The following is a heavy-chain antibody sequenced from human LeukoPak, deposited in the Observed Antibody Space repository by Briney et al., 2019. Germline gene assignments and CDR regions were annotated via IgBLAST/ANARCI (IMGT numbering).Heavy chain of an antibody. Sequence: SETLSLTCTVSGGSISSGSYYWSWIRQPAGKGLEWIGRIYTSGSTNYNPSLKSRVTISVDTSKNQFSLKLSSVTAADTAVYYCAREGGYYHYDRGPYWGQGTLVTVSS. D-gene: IGHD3-10*02. J-gene: IGHJ4*02. CDR3: AREGGYYHYDRGPY. V-gene: IGHV4-61*02. CDR1: GGSISSGSYY. CDR2: IYTSGST.